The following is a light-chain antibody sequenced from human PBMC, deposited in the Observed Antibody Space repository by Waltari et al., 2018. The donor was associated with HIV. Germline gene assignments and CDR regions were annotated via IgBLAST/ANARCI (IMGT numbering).Light chain of an antibody. CDR2: DIS. CDR3: CSYAGSYTFGV. Sequence: QSALTQPRSVSGSPGQSVTISCTGTSSDVGGYNYVSWYQQHPGKAPKLMIYDISKRPAGVPDRFSGSKSGNTASRTISGLQAEDEADYYCCSYAGSYTFGVFGGGTKLTVL. V-gene: IGLV2-11*01. CDR1: SSDVGGYNY. J-gene: IGLJ3*02.